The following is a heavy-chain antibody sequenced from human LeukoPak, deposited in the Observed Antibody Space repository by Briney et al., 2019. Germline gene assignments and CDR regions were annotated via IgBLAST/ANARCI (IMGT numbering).Heavy chain of an antibody. Sequence: ASVKVSCTASGYTFNNYGLLWVRQAPGQRLEWMAWINAGGGNTKYSQKFQGRVTVTTDTPASTAYLELSSLRSEDTAVYYCARDSGSGMFDPWGQGTLVTVSS. CDR3: ARDSGSGMFDP. J-gene: IGHJ5*02. D-gene: IGHD3-10*01. CDR1: GYTFNNYG. V-gene: IGHV1-3*01. CDR2: INAGGGNT.